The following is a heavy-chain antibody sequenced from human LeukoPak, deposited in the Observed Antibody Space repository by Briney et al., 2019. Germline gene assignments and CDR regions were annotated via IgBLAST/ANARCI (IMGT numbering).Heavy chain of an antibody. D-gene: IGHD3-10*01. CDR3: TRGYYYGSGSYEGFAAFDI. CDR1: GFTFSRHA. J-gene: IGHJ3*02. CDR2: IAYDGSST. Sequence: GGSQRLSCAPSGFTFSRHAMHWVRQAPGKGLEWVAIIAYDGSSTYYADSVKGRFTISRDNSNNTMWLQMNSLRGEDTAVYYCTRGYYYGSGSYEGFAAFDIWGQGTMVTVSS. V-gene: IGHV3-30*04.